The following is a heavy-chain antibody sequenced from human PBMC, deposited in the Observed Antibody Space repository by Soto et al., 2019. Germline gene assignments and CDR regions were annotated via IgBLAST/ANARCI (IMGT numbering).Heavy chain of an antibody. CDR3: ATATKSSGWYLSGMDV. CDR1: GYTFTSYG. CDR2: ISAYNGNT. Sequence: QVPLVQSGAEVKKPGASVKVSCKASGYTFTSYGISWVRQAPGQGLEWMGWISAYNGNTNYAQKLQGRVTMTTDTSTSTAYMELRSLRSDDTAVYYCATATKSSGWYLSGMDVWGQGTTVTVSS. J-gene: IGHJ6*02. D-gene: IGHD6-19*01. V-gene: IGHV1-18*04.